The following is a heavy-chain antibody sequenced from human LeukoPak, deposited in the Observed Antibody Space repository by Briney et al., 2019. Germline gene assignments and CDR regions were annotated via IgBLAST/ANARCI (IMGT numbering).Heavy chain of an antibody. Sequence: GGSLRLSCAASGFTFSSYPMNWVRQAPGKGLDWVATISHDGSNKNYADSVKGRSTISRDNSKNTLYLQMNSLRAEDTALYYCARRDYYGSGSPDFWGQGTLVTVSS. CDR3: ARRDYYGSGSPDF. CDR2: ISHDGSNK. CDR1: GFTFSSYP. D-gene: IGHD3-10*01. J-gene: IGHJ4*02. V-gene: IGHV3-30-3*01.